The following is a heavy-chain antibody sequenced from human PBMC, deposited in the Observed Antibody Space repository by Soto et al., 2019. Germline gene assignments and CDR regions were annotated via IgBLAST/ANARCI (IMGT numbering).Heavy chain of an antibody. J-gene: IGHJ4*02. CDR3: ASLDYGDYGYYFDY. D-gene: IGHD4-17*01. CDR1: GGSVSSGSYY. Sequence: PSETLSLTCTVSGGSVSSGSYYWSWIRQPPGKGLEWIGYIYYSGSTNYNPSLKSRVTISVDTSKNQFSLKLSPVTAADTAVYYGASLDYGDYGYYFDYWAQATLVPVSS. V-gene: IGHV4-61*01. CDR2: IYYSGST.